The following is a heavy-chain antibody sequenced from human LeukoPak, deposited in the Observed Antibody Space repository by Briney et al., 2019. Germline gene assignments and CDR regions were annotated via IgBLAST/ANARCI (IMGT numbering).Heavy chain of an antibody. J-gene: IGHJ4*02. CDR3: ARVLYDSSGYYYFFDY. D-gene: IGHD3-22*01. Sequence: SETLSLTCTVSGGSVSSSNYYWSWIRQPPGKGLEWIGYMYYTGSTNYNPSLKSRVTISIDTSKNQFALNLRSVTAADTAVYYCARVLYDSSGYYYFFDYWGQGTLVTVSS. CDR2: MYYTGST. CDR1: GGSVSSSNYY. V-gene: IGHV4-61*01.